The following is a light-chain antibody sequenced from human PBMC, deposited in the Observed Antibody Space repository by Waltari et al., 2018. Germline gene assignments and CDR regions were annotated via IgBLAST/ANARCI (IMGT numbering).Light chain of an antibody. CDR2: DVT. Sequence: SALTQPRSVSGSPGQSVTISCTGTTSDVGGYNYVSWYQHHPGKAPKLMIFDVTQRPSGVPDRFSGSKSANMASLTISGLQAEDEADYYCCSFAGTYTWVFGGGTKVTVL. CDR3: CSFAGTYTWV. CDR1: TSDVGGYNY. V-gene: IGLV2-11*01. J-gene: IGLJ3*02.